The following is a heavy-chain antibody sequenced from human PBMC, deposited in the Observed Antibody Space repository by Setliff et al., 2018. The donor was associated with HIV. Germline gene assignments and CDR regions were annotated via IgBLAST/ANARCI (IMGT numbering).Heavy chain of an antibody. V-gene: IGHV4-4*07. D-gene: IGHD3-10*01. CDR1: GDSIGDYY. Sequence: PSETLSLTCTVSGDSIGDYYWNWIRQPAGKGLEWSGRVYASAYSNYNPSLKSRVTMSVDTSQNQFSLKLRSVNAADTAVYYCARDWVTRSNYYGSGSPWYLDFWGRG. CDR3: ARDWVTRSNYYGSGSPWYLDF. J-gene: IGHJ2*01. CDR2: VYASAYS.